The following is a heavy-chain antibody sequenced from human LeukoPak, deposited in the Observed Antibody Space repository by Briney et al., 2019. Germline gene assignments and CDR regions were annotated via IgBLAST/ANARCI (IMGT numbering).Heavy chain of an antibody. D-gene: IGHD2-21*01. Sequence: TSETLSLTCAVYGGSFSGYYWSWIRQPPGKGLEWIGEINHSGSTNYNPSLKSRVTISVDTSKNQFSLKLSSVTAADTAVYYCARGSVVVVHGFDPWGQGPLVPVSS. CDR1: GGSFSGYY. CDR2: INHSGST. V-gene: IGHV4-34*01. J-gene: IGHJ5*02. CDR3: ARGSVVVVHGFDP.